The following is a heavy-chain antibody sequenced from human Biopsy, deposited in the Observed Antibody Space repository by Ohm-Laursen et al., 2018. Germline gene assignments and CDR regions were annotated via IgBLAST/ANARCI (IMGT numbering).Heavy chain of an antibody. Sequence: SDTLSLTCAVSGGSISNNNYYWGWIRQPPGKGLEWIGSIFYRGSTHYKPSLKSRVNISVDTSKNQFSLKLNSVPAADTAVYYCARDYDTSGYYYVSWGQGTLVTVSS. CDR1: GGSISNNNYY. J-gene: IGHJ5*02. CDR3: ARDYDTSGYYYVS. V-gene: IGHV4-39*01. CDR2: IFYRGST. D-gene: IGHD3-22*01.